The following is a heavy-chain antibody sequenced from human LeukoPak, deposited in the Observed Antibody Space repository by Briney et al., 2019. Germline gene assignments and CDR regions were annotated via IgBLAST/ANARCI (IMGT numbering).Heavy chain of an antibody. V-gene: IGHV1-2*06. CDR2: INPNSDDT. J-gene: IGHJ3*01. CDR1: GYTFTGYY. CDR3: ARGVFGVPLT. Sequence: ASVKVSCKASGYTFTGYYIHWVRQAPGQGLEWMGRINPNSDDTYYAQKFQGRVTMTRDTSISTAHMELSSLRSDHTAVYYCARGVFGVPLTWGQGTMVTVSS. D-gene: IGHD3-3*01.